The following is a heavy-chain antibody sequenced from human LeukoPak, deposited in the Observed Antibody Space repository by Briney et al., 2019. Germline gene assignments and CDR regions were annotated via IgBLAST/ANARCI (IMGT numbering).Heavy chain of an antibody. CDR2: INPNSGGT. CDR3: ARDLLWDDSSGHTPYYFDY. CDR1: GYTFTGYY. J-gene: IGHJ4*02. D-gene: IGHD3-22*01. V-gene: IGHV1-2*02. Sequence: ASVKVSCKASGYTFTGYYMHWVRQAPGQGLERMGWINPNSGGTNYAQKFQGRVTMTRDTSISTAYMELSRLRSDDTAVYYCARDLLWDDSSGHTPYYFDYWGQGTLVTVSS.